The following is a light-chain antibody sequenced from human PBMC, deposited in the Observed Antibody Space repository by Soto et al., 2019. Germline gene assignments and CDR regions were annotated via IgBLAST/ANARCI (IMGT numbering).Light chain of an antibody. V-gene: IGKV3-20*01. CDR3: QYYGGYYGSSPRYT. J-gene: IGKJ2*01. CDR2: GAF. Sequence: EIVLTQSPGTLSLSPGERATLSCRASQNVSSNYLAWYQQRPGQAPRLLMYGAFIRATGIPGRISGSGSGTDFTVTISRLEPEDFAVYYCQYYGGYYGSSPRYTFGQGTKLDIK. CDR1: QNVSSNY.